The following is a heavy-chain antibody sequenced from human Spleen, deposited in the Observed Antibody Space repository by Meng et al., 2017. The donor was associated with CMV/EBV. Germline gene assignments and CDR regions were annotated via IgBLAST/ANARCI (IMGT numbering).Heavy chain of an antibody. D-gene: IGHD3-22*01. Sequence: GGSLRLSCAVSGFTFNNYWMHWVRQAPGKGLVWVSRINGDGRSTNYGDSVKGRFTISRDNAKNSLYLQMNRLRAEDTAVYYCARDYSETGGNDYWGQGTLVTVSS. CDR3: ARDYSETGGNDY. CDR1: GFTFNNYW. J-gene: IGHJ4*02. CDR2: INGDGRST. V-gene: IGHV3-74*01.